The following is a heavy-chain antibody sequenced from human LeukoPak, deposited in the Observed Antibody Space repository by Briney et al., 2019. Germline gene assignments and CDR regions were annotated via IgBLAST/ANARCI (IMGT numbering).Heavy chain of an antibody. CDR1: GFTVSSNY. CDR2: IYSGGST. Sequence: PGGPLRLSCAASGFTVSSNYMSWVRQAPGKGLEWVSVIYSGGSTYYADSVKGRFTISRDNSKNTLYLQMNSLRAEDTAVYYCTRRGYYGSGSYYNRDYWGQGTLVTVSS. D-gene: IGHD3-10*01. V-gene: IGHV3-53*01. J-gene: IGHJ4*02. CDR3: TRRGYYGSGSYYNRDY.